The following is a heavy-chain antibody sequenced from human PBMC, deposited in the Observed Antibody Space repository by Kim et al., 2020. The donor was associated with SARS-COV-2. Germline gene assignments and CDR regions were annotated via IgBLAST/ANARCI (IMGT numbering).Heavy chain of an antibody. J-gene: IGHJ6*01. CDR3: ARVHDYGDYEVYYGMDV. CDR1: GGSFSGYY. Sequence: SETLSLTCAVYGGSFSGYYWSWIRQPPGKGLEWIGEINHSGSTNYNPSLKSRVTISVDTSKNQFSLKLSSVTAADTAVYYCARVHDYGDYEVYYGMDVWG. V-gene: IGHV4-34*01. CDR2: INHSGST. D-gene: IGHD4-17*01.